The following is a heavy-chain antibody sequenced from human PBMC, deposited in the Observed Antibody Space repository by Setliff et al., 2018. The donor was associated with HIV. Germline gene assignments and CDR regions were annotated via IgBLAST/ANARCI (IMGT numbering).Heavy chain of an antibody. CDR3: ARVSGDGAGYFDY. V-gene: IGHV3-7*01. D-gene: IGHD5-12*01. J-gene: IGHJ4*02. CDR2: IKEDGSEK. CDR1: GFTFSNYW. Sequence: GESLKISCVASGFTFSNYWMSWVRHAPGKGLEWVANIKEDGSEKYYVDSVKGRFTISRDNAKNSLYLQMNSLRAEDTAVYYCARVSGDGAGYFDYWGQGTLVTVSS.